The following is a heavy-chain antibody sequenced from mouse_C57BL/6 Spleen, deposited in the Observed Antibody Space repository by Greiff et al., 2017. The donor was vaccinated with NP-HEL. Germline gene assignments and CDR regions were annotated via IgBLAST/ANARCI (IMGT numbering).Heavy chain of an antibody. J-gene: IGHJ4*01. D-gene: IGHD1-1*01. CDR2: INPNNGGT. CDR1: GYTFTDYN. V-gene: IGHV1-22*01. CDR3: ARDVGQITTVVEGAMDY. Sequence: EVQLQQSGPELVKPGASVKMSCKASGYTFTDYNMHWVKQSHGKSLEWIGYINPNNGGTSYNQKVKGKATLTVNKSSSTAYMELRSLTSEDSAVYYCARDVGQITTVVEGAMDYWGQGTSVTVSS.